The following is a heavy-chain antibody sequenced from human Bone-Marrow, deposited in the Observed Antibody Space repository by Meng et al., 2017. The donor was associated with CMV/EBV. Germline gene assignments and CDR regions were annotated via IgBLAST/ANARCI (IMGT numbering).Heavy chain of an antibody. J-gene: IGHJ3*02. CDR1: GYTFTDYY. CDR3: ARRRWYDGGGAFDI. V-gene: IGHV1-2*02. D-gene: IGHD6-13*01. CDR2: INPNNGDT. Sequence: ASVKVSCKASGYTFTDYYIHWVRQAPGQGLEWMGWINPNNGDTNYAQKFQGRVTLTRDTSIYTAFMDLSRLRSDDTAVYYCARRRWYDGGGAFDIWGQGPMVTVSS.